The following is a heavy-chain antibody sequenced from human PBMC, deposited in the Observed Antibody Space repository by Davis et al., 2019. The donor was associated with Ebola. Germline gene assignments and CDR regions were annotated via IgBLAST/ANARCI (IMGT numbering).Heavy chain of an antibody. J-gene: IGHJ4*02. D-gene: IGHD3-22*01. CDR2: ISSSYI. CDR3: AREADYYDSSGYSHYFDY. Sequence: PGGSLRLSCAASGFTFSRYTMNWVRQAPGKGLEWVSSISSSYIYYADSVKGRFTISRDNAKNSLYLQMNSLRAEDTAVYYCAREADYYDSSGYSHYFDYWGQGTLVTVSS. CDR1: GFTFSRYT. V-gene: IGHV3-21*01.